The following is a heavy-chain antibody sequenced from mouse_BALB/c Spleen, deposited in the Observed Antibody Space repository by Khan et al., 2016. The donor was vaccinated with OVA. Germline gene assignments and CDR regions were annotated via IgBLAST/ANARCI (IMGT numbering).Heavy chain of an antibody. CDR1: GYTFTSYT. V-gene: IGHV1-4*01. J-gene: IGHJ3*01. Sequence: VQLQQSGAELARPGASVKMSCKASGYTFTSYTIHWIKERPGQGLEWIGYINPSNGYTNYNQKFKDKATLTTDKSSTTAYLKLSSLTSDESAVXNCMRDGAYHRNDGWFAYWGQGTLVTVSA. CDR3: MRDGAYHRNDGWFAY. CDR2: INPSNGYT. D-gene: IGHD2-14*01.